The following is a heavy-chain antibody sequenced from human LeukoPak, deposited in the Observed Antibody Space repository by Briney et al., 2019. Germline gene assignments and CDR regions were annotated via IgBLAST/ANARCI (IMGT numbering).Heavy chain of an antibody. J-gene: IGHJ3*02. Sequence: GASVKVSCKASGGTFSSYAISWVRQAPGQGLEWMGGIIPIFGTANYAQKFQGRVTITTDESTSTAYMELSSLRSEDTAVYYCARDLIGGHYYDSGPDAFDIWGQGTMVTVSS. D-gene: IGHD3-22*01. CDR2: IIPIFGTA. CDR3: ARDLIGGHYYDSGPDAFDI. V-gene: IGHV1-69*05. CDR1: GGTFSSYA.